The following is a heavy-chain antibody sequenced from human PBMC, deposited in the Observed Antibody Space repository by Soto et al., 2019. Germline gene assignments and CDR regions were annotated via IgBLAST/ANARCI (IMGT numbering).Heavy chain of an antibody. V-gene: IGHV3-30-3*01. CDR2: ISYDGSKK. Sequence: LRLSCAASGFNFRSYAMHWVRQAPGKGLEWVAVISYDGSKKYYADSVKGRFTISRDNSKNTLYLQLISLRGEDTAVYYCAREGMAAAGTTPHYWGQGTLVTVSS. D-gene: IGHD6-13*01. CDR3: AREGMAAAGTTPHY. J-gene: IGHJ4*02. CDR1: GFNFRSYA.